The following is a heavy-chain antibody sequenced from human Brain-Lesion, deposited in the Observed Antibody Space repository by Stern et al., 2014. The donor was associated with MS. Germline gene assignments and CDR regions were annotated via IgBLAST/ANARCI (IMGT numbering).Heavy chain of an antibody. Sequence: VQLVESGPGLVKPSETLSLTCTVSGGSINTNNYYWGWIRQPPGKGLEWIGNIYSSGSTFYSPSLKSRVTMSVDTSKNQFSPDRGSVTAADTAVYYCARTGDDFGDYSLSYWGQGTLVTVSS. CDR3: ARTGDDFGDYSLSY. CDR1: GGSINTNNYY. CDR2: IYSSGST. J-gene: IGHJ4*02. D-gene: IGHD4-17*01. V-gene: IGHV4-39*01.